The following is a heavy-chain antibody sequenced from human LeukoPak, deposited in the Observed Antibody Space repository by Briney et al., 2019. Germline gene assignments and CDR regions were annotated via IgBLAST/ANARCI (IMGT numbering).Heavy chain of an antibody. Sequence: ASVKVSCKASGYTFTSYDINWVRQATGQGLEWMGRMNPNSGNTGYAQKFQGRVTMTRNTSISTAYMELSSLRSEDTAVYYCARVPTRTVRGKPPSDYWGQGTLVTVSS. D-gene: IGHD3-10*01. J-gene: IGHJ4*02. CDR3: ARVPTRTVRGKPPSDY. CDR2: MNPNSGNT. V-gene: IGHV1-8*01. CDR1: GYTFTSYD.